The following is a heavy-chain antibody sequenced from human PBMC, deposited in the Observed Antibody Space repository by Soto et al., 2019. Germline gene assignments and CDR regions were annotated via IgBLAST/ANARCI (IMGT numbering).Heavy chain of an antibody. V-gene: IGHV4-31*03. J-gene: IGHJ6*02. D-gene: IGHD3-10*01. CDR2: IYYSGST. Sequence: QVQLQESGPGLVKPSQTLSLTCTVSGGSISSGGYYWSWIRQHPGKGLEWIGYIYYSGSTYYNPSIKSRVTLSVDTSKNQFALKLSSVTAADTAVYYCARIPLWFGELLSFSWPAPDYYGMDVWGQGTTVTVSS. CDR1: GGSISSGGYY. CDR3: ARIPLWFGELLSFSWPAPDYYGMDV.